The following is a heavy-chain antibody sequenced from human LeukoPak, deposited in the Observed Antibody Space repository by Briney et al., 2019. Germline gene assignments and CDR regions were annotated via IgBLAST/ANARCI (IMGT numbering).Heavy chain of an antibody. Sequence: ASVKVSCKASGYTFTSYDINWVRQATGQGLEWMGWMNPNSGNTGYAQKFQGRVTTTRNTSISTAYMELSSLRSEDTAVYYCARDGRRRWLQYRGAFDIWGQGTMVTVSS. V-gene: IGHV1-8*01. CDR1: GYTFTSYD. CDR3: ARDGRRRWLQYRGAFDI. CDR2: MNPNSGNT. J-gene: IGHJ3*02. D-gene: IGHD5-24*01.